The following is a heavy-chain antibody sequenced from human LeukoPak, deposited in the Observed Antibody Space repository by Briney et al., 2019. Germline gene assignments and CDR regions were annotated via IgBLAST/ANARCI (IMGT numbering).Heavy chain of an antibody. CDR1: GFTFSSYA. CDR3: ARPRVVVTATDFDY. D-gene: IGHD2-21*02. Sequence: QAGGSLRLSCAASGFTFSSYAMHWVRQAPGKGLEWVAVISYDGSNKYYAASVKGRFTISRDNSKNTLYLQMNSLRAEDTAVYYCARPRVVVTATDFDYWGQGTLVTVSS. J-gene: IGHJ4*02. CDR2: ISYDGSNK. V-gene: IGHV3-30-3*01.